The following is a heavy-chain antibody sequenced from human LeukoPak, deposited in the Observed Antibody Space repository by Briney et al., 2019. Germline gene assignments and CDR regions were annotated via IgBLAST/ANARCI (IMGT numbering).Heavy chain of an antibody. CDR3: ARLLWFGESFYFDY. Sequence: GGSLRLSCAASGFTFSDYYMSWIRQAPGKGLEWVSYISSSGSTIYYVDSVKGRFTISRDNAKNSLYLQMNSLRAEDTAVYYCARLLWFGESFYFDYWGQGTLVTVSS. V-gene: IGHV3-11*01. D-gene: IGHD3-10*01. J-gene: IGHJ4*02. CDR2: ISSSGSTI. CDR1: GFTFSDYY.